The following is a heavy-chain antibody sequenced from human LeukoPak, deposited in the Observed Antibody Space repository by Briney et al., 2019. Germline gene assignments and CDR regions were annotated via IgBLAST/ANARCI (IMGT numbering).Heavy chain of an antibody. CDR3: ARTGMVPFGELPNWFDP. D-gene: IGHD3-10*01. J-gene: IGHJ5*02. CDR2: ISSSSSYI. CDR1: GFTFSSYS. Sequence: PGGSLRLSCAASGFTFSSYSMNWVRQAPGKGLEWVSSISSSSSYIYYADSVKGRFTISRDNAKNSPYLQMNSLRAEDTAVYYCARTGMVPFGELPNWFDPWGQGTLVTVSS. V-gene: IGHV3-21*01.